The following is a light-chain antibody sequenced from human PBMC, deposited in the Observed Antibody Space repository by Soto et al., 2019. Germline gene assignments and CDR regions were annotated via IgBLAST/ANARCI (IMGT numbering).Light chain of an antibody. Sequence: QSALTQPATVSGSPGQSITISCIGTSSDVGGYDYVAWYQQFPGKTPKLMIYGVSNRPSGVSNRFSGSKSGNTASLTISGLQAEDEAEYYCISYTGSSTSYVFGTGTKVTVL. J-gene: IGLJ1*01. CDR3: ISYTGSSTSYV. CDR2: GVS. V-gene: IGLV2-14*01. CDR1: SSDVGGYDY.